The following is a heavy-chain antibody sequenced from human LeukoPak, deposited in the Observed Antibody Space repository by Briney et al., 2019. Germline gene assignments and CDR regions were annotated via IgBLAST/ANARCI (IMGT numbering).Heavy chain of an antibody. J-gene: IGHJ4*02. CDR3: ARDSGYEFWSGFYAPNFDY. CDR1: GFTFSDYY. V-gene: IGHV3-11*04. CDR2: IRSGYSRM. Sequence: GGSLRLSCAASGFTFSDYYMSWIRQAPGKGLEWVSYIRSGYSRMYYADSVKGRFTISRDNAKNSLYLQMNSLRAEDTAVYYCARDSGYEFWSGFYAPNFDYWGQGILVSVSS. D-gene: IGHD3-3*01.